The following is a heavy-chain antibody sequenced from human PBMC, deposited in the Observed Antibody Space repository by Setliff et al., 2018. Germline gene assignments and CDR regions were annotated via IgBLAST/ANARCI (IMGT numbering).Heavy chain of an antibody. CDR2: IYYSGST. J-gene: IGHJ6*02. V-gene: IGHV4-39*07. CDR1: GGSISSSSYY. D-gene: IGHD6-13*01. Sequence: SETLSLTCTVSGGSISSSSYYWGWIRQPPGKGLEWIGIIYYSGSTYYNPSLKSRVTISVDTSKNQFSLKLSSVTAADTAVYYCARQRQLVIGSTAYYYYGMDGWGQGTTVTVSS. CDR3: ARQRQLVIGSTAYYYYGMDG.